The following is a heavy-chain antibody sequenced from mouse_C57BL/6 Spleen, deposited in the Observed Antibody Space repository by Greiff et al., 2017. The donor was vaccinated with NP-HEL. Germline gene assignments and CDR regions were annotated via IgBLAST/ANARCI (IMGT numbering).Heavy chain of an antibody. CDR2: IRNKANGYTT. D-gene: IGHD4-1*01. CDR3: ARYNRLDYYAMDY. J-gene: IGHJ4*01. CDR1: GFTFTDYY. Sequence: EVQLVESGGGLVQPGGSLSLSCAASGFTFTDYYMSWVRQPPGKALEWLGFIRNKANGYTTEYSASVKGRFTISRDNSQSILYLQMNALRAEDSATYYCARYNRLDYYAMDYWGQGTSVTVSS. V-gene: IGHV7-3*01.